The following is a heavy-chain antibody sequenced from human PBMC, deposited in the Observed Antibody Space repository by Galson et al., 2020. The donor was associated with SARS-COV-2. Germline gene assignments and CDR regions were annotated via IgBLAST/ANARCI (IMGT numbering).Heavy chain of an antibody. CDR3: ARGHLSTIFGVVIGAFDI. CDR2: MNPNSGNT. V-gene: IGHV1-8*02. Sequence: ASVKVSCKASGYTFTSYDINWVRQATGQGLEWMGWMNPNSGNTGYAQKFQGRVTMTRNTSISTAYMELSSLRSEDTAVYYCARGHLSTIFGVVIGAFDIWGQGTMVTVSS. CDR1: GYTFTSYD. J-gene: IGHJ3*02. D-gene: IGHD3-3*01.